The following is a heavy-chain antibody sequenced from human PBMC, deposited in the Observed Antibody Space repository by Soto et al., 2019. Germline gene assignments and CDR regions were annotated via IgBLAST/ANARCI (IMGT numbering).Heavy chain of an antibody. CDR1: GDSISSYY. Sequence: SLTCTVSGDSISSYYWSWIRQPPGKGLEWIGYIYYSGSTNDNPSLKSRVITSVDTSKNQFSLKLTSVTAADTAVYYCARMVGYSGYDWYFDLWGPGTLVTVSS. CDR2: IYYSGST. CDR3: ARMVGYSGYDWYFDL. D-gene: IGHD5-12*01. J-gene: IGHJ2*01. V-gene: IGHV4-59*01.